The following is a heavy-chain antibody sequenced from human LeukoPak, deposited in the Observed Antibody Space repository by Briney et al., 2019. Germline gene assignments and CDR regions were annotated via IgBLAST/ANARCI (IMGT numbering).Heavy chain of an antibody. Sequence: SETLSLTCTVSGGYINNSYWTWIRQPPGKGLEWIGHIYYSGSTNYSPSLKSRVTISVDTSKNQFSLKLSSVTAADTAVYYCARLSSLANIAARGRTWLDPWGQGSLVTVSS. V-gene: IGHV4-59*01. J-gene: IGHJ5*02. CDR1: GGYINNSY. CDR2: IYYSGST. CDR3: ARLSSLANIAARGRTWLDP. D-gene: IGHD6-6*01.